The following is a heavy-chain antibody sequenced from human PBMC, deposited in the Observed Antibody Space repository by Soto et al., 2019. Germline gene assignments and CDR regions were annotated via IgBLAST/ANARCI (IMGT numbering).Heavy chain of an antibody. V-gene: IGHV1-8*02. CDR1: GYSFSTYD. CDR3: ARVPTIRITGTTTTWFDP. D-gene: IGHD1-20*01. Sequence: QVHLVQSGAEVKKPGASVKVSCKASGYSFSTYDINWVRQAPGQGLEWMGWMNPSAGTTGSAQKFQGRVTMTWDTSISTAYMELSSLTSEDTAVYYCARVPTIRITGTTTTWFDPWGQGTLVTVSS. CDR2: MNPSAGTT. J-gene: IGHJ5*02.